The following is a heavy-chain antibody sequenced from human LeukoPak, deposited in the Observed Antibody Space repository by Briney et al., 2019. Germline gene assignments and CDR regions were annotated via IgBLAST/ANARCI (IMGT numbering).Heavy chain of an antibody. CDR3: ASLRQARTLRRQLNWFDP. J-gene: IGHJ5*02. V-gene: IGHV4-39*07. D-gene: IGHD6-13*01. Sequence: SETLSLTCTVSGGSISSSSYYWGWIRQPPGKGLEWIGEINHSGSTNYNPSLKSRVTISVDTSKNQFSLKLSSVTAADTAVYYCASLRQARTLRRQLNWFDPWGQGTLVTVSS. CDR1: GGSISSSSYY. CDR2: INHSGST.